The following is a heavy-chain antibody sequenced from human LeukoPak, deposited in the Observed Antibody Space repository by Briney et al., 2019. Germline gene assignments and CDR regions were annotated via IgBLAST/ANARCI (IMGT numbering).Heavy chain of an antibody. D-gene: IGHD2/OR15-2a*01. V-gene: IGHV3-30*03. CDR2: ISYDGSNK. Sequence: GGSLRLSCAASGFTFSSYGMHWVRQAPGKGLEWVAVISYDGSNKYYADSVKGRFTISRDNSKNTLYLQMNSLRAEDTAVYYCASGGHFPRYYYYGMDVWGQGTTVTVSS. CDR3: ASGGHFPRYYYYGMDV. CDR1: GFTFSSYG. J-gene: IGHJ6*02.